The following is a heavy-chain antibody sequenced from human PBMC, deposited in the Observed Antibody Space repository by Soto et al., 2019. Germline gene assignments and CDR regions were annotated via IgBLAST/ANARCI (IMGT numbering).Heavy chain of an antibody. Sequence: SVKVSCKASGGTFSSYAISWVRQAPGQGLEWMGGIIPIFGTANYAQKFQGRVTITADESTSTAYMELSSLRSEDTAVYYCARSPYYYDSSGYYKEKFDYWGQGTLVTVSS. CDR3: ARSPYYYDSSGYYKEKFDY. CDR2: IIPIFGTA. J-gene: IGHJ4*02. CDR1: GGTFSSYA. V-gene: IGHV1-69*13. D-gene: IGHD3-22*01.